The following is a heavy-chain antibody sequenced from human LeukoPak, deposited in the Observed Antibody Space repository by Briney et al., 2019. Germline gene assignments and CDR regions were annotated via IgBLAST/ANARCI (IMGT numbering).Heavy chain of an antibody. V-gene: IGHV5-51*01. CDR3: ARRTGLATLDY. D-gene: IGHD2-8*02. J-gene: IGHJ4*02. CDR1: GYSYSTYW. Sequence: GESLKISCKGSGYSYSTYWIAWVRQTPGKGLERMGIIYPGDSDTRYSPSFEGQVTISADKSSSTAYLQWSSLKASDTAMYYCARRTGLATLDYWGQGTLVTVSS. CDR2: IYPGDSDT.